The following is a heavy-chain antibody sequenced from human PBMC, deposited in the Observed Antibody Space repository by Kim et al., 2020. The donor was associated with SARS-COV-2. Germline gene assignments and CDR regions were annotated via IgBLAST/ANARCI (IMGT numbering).Heavy chain of an antibody. J-gene: IGHJ5*02. CDR2: IHSGGTT. D-gene: IGHD3-10*01. CDR1: GFTVSSKY. V-gene: IGHV3-66*01. Sequence: GGSLRLSFVGSGFTVSSKYMSWVRQAQGKGLEWVSVIHSGGTTYYADSVKGRFTISRDNSKNTVYLQMNSLRVEDTAVYHCARDPGYSSGTVSFDPWGQGTLVTVSS. CDR3: ARDPGYSSGTVSFDP.